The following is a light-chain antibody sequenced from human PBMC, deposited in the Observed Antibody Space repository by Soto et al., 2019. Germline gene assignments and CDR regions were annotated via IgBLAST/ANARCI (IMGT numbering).Light chain of an antibody. CDR2: EVS. V-gene: IGLV2-14*01. CDR3: SSYTSSSIHYV. CDR1: SSDVGGYNY. Sequence: QSVLTQPASVSGSPGQSITISCTVTSSDVGGYNYVSWYQQHPGKAPKLMIYEVSNRPSGVSNRFSGSKSGNTASLTISGLQAEDEADYYCSSYTSSSIHYVFGTGTKVTVL. J-gene: IGLJ1*01.